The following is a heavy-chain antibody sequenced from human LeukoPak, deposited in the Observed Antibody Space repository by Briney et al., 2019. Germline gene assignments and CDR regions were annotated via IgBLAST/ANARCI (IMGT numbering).Heavy chain of an antibody. CDR2: IVGSSST. J-gene: IGHJ4*02. D-gene: IGHD2-2*01. CDR3: AREDCSSTSCYDPSVSDY. CDR1: GFTFSNFA. Sequence: GGSLRLSCAASGFTFSNFAMTWVRQAPGKGLEWVSSIVGSSSTYYADSLKGRFTISRDNAKNSLYLQMNSLRAEDTAVYYCAREDCSSTSCYDPSVSDYWGQGTLVTVSS. V-gene: IGHV3-69-1*02.